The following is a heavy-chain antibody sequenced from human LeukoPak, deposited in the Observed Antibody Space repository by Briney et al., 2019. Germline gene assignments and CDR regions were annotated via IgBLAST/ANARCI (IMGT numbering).Heavy chain of an antibody. Sequence: PSETLSLTCAVYGGSFSGYYWTWIRQRPGKGLEWLGCLSSIGSTYYNPSLKSRLSISVGTSKNQFSLSLTSVTAADTALYYCVRDRGDYSGDPGYFDFWGQGIQVTASS. CDR2: LSSIGST. D-gene: IGHD4-23*01. V-gene: IGHV4-34*09. CDR1: GGSFSGYY. J-gene: IGHJ4*02. CDR3: VRDRGDYSGDPGYFDF.